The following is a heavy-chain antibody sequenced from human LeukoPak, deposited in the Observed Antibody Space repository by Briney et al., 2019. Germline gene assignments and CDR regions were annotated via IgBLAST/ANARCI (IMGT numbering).Heavy chain of an antibody. CDR3: AREYSSSWYYFDY. CDR1: GGTFSSHA. D-gene: IGHD6-13*01. J-gene: IGHJ4*02. Sequence: SVKVSCKASGGTFSSHAISWVRQAPGQGLEWVGGIIPIFGTTNYAQKFQGRVTITTDESTSTGYMELRSLRSDDTAVYYCAREYSSSWYYFDYWGQGTLVTVSS. CDR2: IIPIFGTT. V-gene: IGHV1-69*05.